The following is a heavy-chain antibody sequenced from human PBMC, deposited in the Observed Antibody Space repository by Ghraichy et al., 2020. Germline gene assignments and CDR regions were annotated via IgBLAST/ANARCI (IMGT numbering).Heavy chain of an antibody. D-gene: IGHD2-2*01. CDR1: GGSFSGYY. V-gene: IGHV4-34*01. CDR3: ARGRPRGPCSSTSCYRVDP. Sequence: SETLSLTCAVYGGSFSGYYWSWIRQPPGKGLEWIGEINHSGSTNYNPSLKSRVTISVDTSKNQFSLKLSSVTAADTAVYYCARGRPRGPCSSTSCYRVDPWGQGTLVTVSS. CDR2: INHSGST. J-gene: IGHJ5*02.